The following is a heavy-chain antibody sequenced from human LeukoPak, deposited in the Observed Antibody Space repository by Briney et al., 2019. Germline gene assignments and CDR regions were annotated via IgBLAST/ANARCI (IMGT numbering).Heavy chain of an antibody. J-gene: IGHJ4*02. Sequence: GESLKISCQGSGYNFPIYWIGWVRQMPGQGLEWMGIIYPDDSNTIYGPSFQGQVTISADKSISTAYLQWSGLKASDTAMYYCARLVGSGSYYVDYWGQGTLVTVSS. CDR2: IYPDDSNT. CDR1: GYNFPIYW. D-gene: IGHD3-10*01. V-gene: IGHV5-51*01. CDR3: ARLVGSGSYYVDY.